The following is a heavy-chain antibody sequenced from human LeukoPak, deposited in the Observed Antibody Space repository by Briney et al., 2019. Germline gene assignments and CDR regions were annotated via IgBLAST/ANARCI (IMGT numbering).Heavy chain of an antibody. J-gene: IGHJ4*02. D-gene: IGHD3-22*01. CDR2: MNPNSGNT. Sequence: SVKVSCKASGYTFTSYDINWVRQATGQGLEWMGWMNPNSGNTGYAQKFQGRVTMTRNTSISTAYMDLSSLRSEDTAVYYCARVVRDYDSSGYYFDAFDYWGQGTLVTVSS. CDR3: ARVVRDYDSSGYYFDAFDY. CDR1: GYTFTSYD. V-gene: IGHV1-8*01.